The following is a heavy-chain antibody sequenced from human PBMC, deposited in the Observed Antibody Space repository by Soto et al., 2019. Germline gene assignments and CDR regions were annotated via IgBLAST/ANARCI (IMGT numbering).Heavy chain of an antibody. Sequence: TGGSLRLFCAASGFTFSTYGMHWVRQAPGKGLEWVALVWFDGSDKYSSDSVKGRFTISRDNSKNTLYLQMNSLRAEDTAVYYCARLYCSASSCYSVGGFDIWGQGTMVTVSS. CDR2: VWFDGSDK. J-gene: IGHJ3*02. V-gene: IGHV3-33*01. CDR3: ARLYCSASSCYSVGGFDI. CDR1: GFTFSTYG. D-gene: IGHD2-15*01.